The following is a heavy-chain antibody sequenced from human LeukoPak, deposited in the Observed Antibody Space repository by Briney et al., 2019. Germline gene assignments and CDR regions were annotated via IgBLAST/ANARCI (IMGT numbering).Heavy chain of an antibody. V-gene: IGHV1-18*01. Sequence: ASVKVSCKASGYTFTSYGISWVRQAPGQGLEWMGWISAYNGNTNYALKLQGRVTMTTDTSTSTAYMELRSLRSDDTAVYYCARDWGKTYPQVVPAAIDYYYYYGMDVWGQGTTVTVSS. CDR1: GYTFTSYG. CDR3: ARDWGKTYPQVVPAAIDYYYYYGMDV. D-gene: IGHD2-2*01. CDR2: ISAYNGNT. J-gene: IGHJ6*02.